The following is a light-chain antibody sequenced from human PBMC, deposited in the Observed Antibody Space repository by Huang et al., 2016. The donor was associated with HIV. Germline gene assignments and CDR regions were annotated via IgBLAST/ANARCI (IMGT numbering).Light chain of an antibody. CDR2: WAS. CDR1: QCVYASSTSNDY. J-gene: IGKJ1*01. V-gene: IGKV4-1*01. CDR3: QQYYSLPQT. Sequence: DIIMSQSPESLTVSLGERATPNCRSSQCVYASSTSNDYMAWCQQKPGQPPKLRLFWASSREVGVPDRFSGSGSGTHFTLTIANLQPEDAAIYYCQQYYSLPQTFGQGTRV.